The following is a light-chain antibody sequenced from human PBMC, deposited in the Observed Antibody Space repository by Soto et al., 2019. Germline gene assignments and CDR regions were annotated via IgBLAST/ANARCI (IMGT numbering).Light chain of an antibody. V-gene: IGKV3-20*01. CDR3: QQYGNSFT. CDR1: QSVSSSS. Sequence: EIVLAQSPGTLSLSPGERATLSCRASQSVSSSSLAWYQQKPGQAPRLLIYDASSRATGIPDRFTASGSGTDFTLPISRLEPEDFAMYYCQQYGNSFTFGPGTRVKIK. CDR2: DAS. J-gene: IGKJ3*01.